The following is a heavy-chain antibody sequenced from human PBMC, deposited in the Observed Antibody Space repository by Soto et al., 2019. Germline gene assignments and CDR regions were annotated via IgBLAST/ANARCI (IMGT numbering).Heavy chain of an antibody. CDR3: ARDILTGMSLYYYYYGMDV. V-gene: IGHV1-46*01. D-gene: IGHD3-9*01. CDR2: INPSGGST. CDR1: GYPFTSYC. Sequence: ASVKVSCKASGYPFTSYCMHWVRQAPGQGLEWMGIINPSGGSTSYAQKFQGRVTMTRDTSTSTAYMELRSLRSDDTAVYYCARDILTGMSLYYYYYGMDVWGQGTTVTVSS. J-gene: IGHJ6*02.